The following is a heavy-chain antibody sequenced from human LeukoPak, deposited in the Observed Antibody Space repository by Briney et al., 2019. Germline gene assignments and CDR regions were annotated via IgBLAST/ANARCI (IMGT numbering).Heavy chain of an antibody. V-gene: IGHV3-48*03. D-gene: IGHD6-13*01. CDR2: ISSSGSTI. Sequence: GGSLRLSCAASGFTFSSYEMNWVRQAPGKGLEWVSYISSSGSTIYYADSVKGRFTISRDNAKNSLYLQMNSLRAEDTAVYYCASSTAAAHNWFDPWGQGTLVTVSS. CDR1: GFTFSSYE. J-gene: IGHJ5*02. CDR3: ASSTAAAHNWFDP.